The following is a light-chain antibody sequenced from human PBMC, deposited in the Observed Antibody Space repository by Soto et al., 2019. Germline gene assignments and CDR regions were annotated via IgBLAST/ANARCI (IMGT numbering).Light chain of an antibody. CDR1: QSMSSY. CDR2: AAS. Sequence: DIQMTQSPSSLSASVGDRVTITCRASQSMSSYLNWYQQKPGKAPRLLIYAASTLHGGVPSRFSGSGSGTDFTLTISSLQPEDFATYYCQQSYSTLITFGQGTRLEIK. J-gene: IGKJ5*01. CDR3: QQSYSTLIT. V-gene: IGKV1-39*01.